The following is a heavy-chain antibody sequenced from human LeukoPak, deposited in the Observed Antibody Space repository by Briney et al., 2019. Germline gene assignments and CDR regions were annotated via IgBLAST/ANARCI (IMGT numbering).Heavy chain of an antibody. Sequence: GGSLRLSCAASGFTFSDYYMNWIRQAPGKGLEWVSYISSSSSYTNYADSVKGRFTISRDNSKNTLYLQMNSLRAEDTAVYFCAKAQRTIRQYFYDGMDVWGQGATVTVSS. D-gene: IGHD3-9*01. CDR2: ISSSSSYT. V-gene: IGHV3-11*05. CDR3: AKAQRTIRQYFYDGMDV. CDR1: GFTFSDYY. J-gene: IGHJ6*02.